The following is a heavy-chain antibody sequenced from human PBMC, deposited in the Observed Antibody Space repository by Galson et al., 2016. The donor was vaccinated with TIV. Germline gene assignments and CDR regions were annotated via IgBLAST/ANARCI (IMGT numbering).Heavy chain of an antibody. Sequence: SETLSLTCTVSGASINSYYWSWIRQPAGKGLEWIGRVYTTGDLNYNPSLGSRVTLAVDTSKNQLTLKLTSVTAADTAVYFCAGRNFWGQGILVTVSS. CDR3: AGRNF. J-gene: IGHJ4*02. V-gene: IGHV4-4*07. CDR1: GASINSYY. CDR2: VYTTGDL.